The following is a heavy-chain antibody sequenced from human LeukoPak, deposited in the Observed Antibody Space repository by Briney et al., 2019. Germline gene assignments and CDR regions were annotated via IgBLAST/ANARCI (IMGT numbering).Heavy chain of an antibody. J-gene: IGHJ4*02. CDR2: IYSGGST. Sequence: PGGSLRLSCAASGFNFRSNYMSWVRQAPGKGLEWVSLIYSGGSTYYADSVKGRFTISRDNSKNTLYLQMSSLRAEDTAMYYCARDSDCSGGSCYTDYWGQGNLVTVSS. CDR1: GFNFRSNY. V-gene: IGHV3-53*01. CDR3: ARDSDCSGGSCYTDY. D-gene: IGHD2-15*01.